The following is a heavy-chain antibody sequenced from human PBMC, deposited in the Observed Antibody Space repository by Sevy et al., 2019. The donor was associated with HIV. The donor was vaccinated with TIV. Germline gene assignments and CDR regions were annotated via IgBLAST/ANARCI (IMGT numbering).Heavy chain of an antibody. V-gene: IGHV3-21*01. J-gene: IGHJ6*02. CDR2: ISSSSSYI. D-gene: IGHD2-2*01. CDR1: GFTFSSYS. CDR3: ARDEEDIVVVPAANPTYYYYGMDV. Sequence: GGSLRLSCAASGFTFSSYSMNWVHQAPGKGLEWVSSISSSSSYIYYADSVKGRFTISRDNAKNSLYLQMNSLRAEDTAVYYCARDEEDIVVVPAANPTYYYYGMDVWGQGTTVTVSS.